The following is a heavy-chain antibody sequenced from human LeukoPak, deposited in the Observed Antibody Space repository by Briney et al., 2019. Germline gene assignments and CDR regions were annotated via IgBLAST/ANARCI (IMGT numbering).Heavy chain of an antibody. CDR3: AREVYCSGTSCAYYFDY. Sequence: ASVKASCKASGYTFTSYGFSWVRQAPGQGLECMGWISGYNGNTDYAQKFQGRVTMTADKSSSTAYMELRSLRPDDTAVYYCAREVYCSGTSCAYYFDYWGQGTLVTVSS. CDR1: GYTFTSYG. V-gene: IGHV1-18*01. D-gene: IGHD2-2*01. CDR2: ISGYNGNT. J-gene: IGHJ4*02.